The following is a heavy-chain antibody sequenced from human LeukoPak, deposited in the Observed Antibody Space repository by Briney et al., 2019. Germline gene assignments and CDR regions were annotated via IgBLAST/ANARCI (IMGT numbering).Heavy chain of an antibody. D-gene: IGHD3-16*01. CDR1: GFPFSTYG. CDR2: ISYDGSNQ. Sequence: GGSLRLSCVASGFPFSTYGMHWVRQAPGKGLEWVALISYDGSNQYYRDSVKGRFTISRDNGENSVYLQMHSLRAEETAVNYCANAYYWGQGTLLIVSS. V-gene: IGHV3-30*18. J-gene: IGHJ4*02. CDR3: ANAYY.